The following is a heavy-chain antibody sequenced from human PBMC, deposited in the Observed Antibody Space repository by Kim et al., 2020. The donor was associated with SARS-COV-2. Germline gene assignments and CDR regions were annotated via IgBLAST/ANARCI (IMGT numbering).Heavy chain of an antibody. CDR1: GFTFSSYW. CDR2: IKQDGSEK. J-gene: IGHJ4*02. CDR3: RRDDDCGYSGSYPNY. V-gene: IGHV3-7*01. Sequence: GGSLRLSCAASGFTFSSYWMSWVRQAPGKGLEWVANIKQDGSEKYYVDSVKGRFTISRDNAKNSLYLQMNSLRAEDTAVYYCRRDDDCGYSGSYPNYWGQGTLVTVSS. D-gene: IGHD1-26*01.